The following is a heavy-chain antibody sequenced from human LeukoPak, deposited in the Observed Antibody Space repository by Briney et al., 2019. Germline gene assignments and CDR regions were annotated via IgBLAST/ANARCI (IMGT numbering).Heavy chain of an antibody. D-gene: IGHD3-22*01. Sequence: GGSLRLSCAASGFTFSSYAMSWVRQAPGKGLEWVSAISGSGGSTYYADSVKGRFTISRDNSKNTLYLQMNSLRAEDTAVYYCAKGRYYYDSSGYYYGYYYYGMDVWGQGTTVTVSS. CDR3: AKGRYYYDSSGYYYGYYYYGMDV. CDR1: GFTFSSYA. J-gene: IGHJ6*02. V-gene: IGHV3-23*01. CDR2: ISGSGGST.